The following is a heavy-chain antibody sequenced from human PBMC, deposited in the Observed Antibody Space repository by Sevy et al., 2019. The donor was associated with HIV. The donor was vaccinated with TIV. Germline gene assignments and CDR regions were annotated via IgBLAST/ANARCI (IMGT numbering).Heavy chain of an antibody. CDR3: ARLNYDSSALAYYYYGMDV. CDR1: GGSFSGDY. Sequence: SETLSLTCAVYGGSFSGDYWSWIHQPPGKGLEWIGEIHHSGSTNYNPSLKSRVTISVDTSKNQFSLKLSSVTAADTAVYYCARLNYDSSALAYYYYGMDVWGQGTTVTVSS. D-gene: IGHD3-22*01. V-gene: IGHV4-34*01. CDR2: IHHSGST. J-gene: IGHJ6*02.